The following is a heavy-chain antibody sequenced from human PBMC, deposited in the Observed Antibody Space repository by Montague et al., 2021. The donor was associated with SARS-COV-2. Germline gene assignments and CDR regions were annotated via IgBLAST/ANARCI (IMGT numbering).Heavy chain of an antibody. V-gene: IGHV3-30*09. CDR2: ISYDGSNQ. CDR1: GFTFNNYA. Sequence: SLRLPCAASGFTFNNYAMHWVRQAPGKGLEWVAIISYDGSNQYYADSVNGRFAISRDNSKNTLYLQMNSLRAEDTAVYYCVRASLIKARIAVAGTTVYWGQGTLVTIAS. CDR3: VRASLIKARIAVAGTTVY. D-gene: IGHD6-19*01. J-gene: IGHJ4*02.